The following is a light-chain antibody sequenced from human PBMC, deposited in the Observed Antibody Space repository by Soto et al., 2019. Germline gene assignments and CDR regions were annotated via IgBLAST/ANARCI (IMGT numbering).Light chain of an antibody. J-gene: IGKJ5*01. CDR2: WAS. CDR1: QSVLNSSNNKNS. V-gene: IGKV4-1*01. CDR3: QQYQSNRIT. Sequence: DIVMTQSPDSLAVSLGERATINCKSRQSVLNSSNNKNSLAWYQQKPGQPPTLLIYWASTRESGVPDRFSGSGYGTDFTLTISSLQAEDVAVYYCQQYQSNRITLGQGTRLEI.